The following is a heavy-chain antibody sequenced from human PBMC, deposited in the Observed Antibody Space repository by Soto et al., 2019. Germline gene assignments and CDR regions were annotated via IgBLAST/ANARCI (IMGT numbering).Heavy chain of an antibody. CDR1: GYTFTSYH. CDR3: ATWEDIVLVPTARHGVDV. D-gene: IGHD2-2*01. Sequence: QVQLVQSGAEVKKPGASVKVSCRASGYTFTSYHINWVRQATGQGLEWMGWMNPDSGNTGYAQKFQGRVTMTRNTSISTAYMALSSLRSEDTAVYYCATWEDIVLVPTARHGVDVWGQGTTVTVSS. CDR2: MNPDSGNT. J-gene: IGHJ6*02. V-gene: IGHV1-8*01.